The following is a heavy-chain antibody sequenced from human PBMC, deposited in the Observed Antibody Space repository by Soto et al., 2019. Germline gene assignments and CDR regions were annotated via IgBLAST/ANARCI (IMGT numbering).Heavy chain of an antibody. CDR1: GYTFTSYG. CDR2: ISAYNGNT. J-gene: IGHJ4*02. D-gene: IGHD6-6*01. V-gene: IGHV1-18*01. Sequence: ASVKVSCKASGYTFTSYGISWVRQAPGQGLEWMGWISAYNGNTNYAQKLQGRVTMTTDTSTSTAYMELRSLRSDDTAVYYCVRESDMHGYSSSFDYWGQGTLVTVSS. CDR3: VRESDMHGYSSSFDY.